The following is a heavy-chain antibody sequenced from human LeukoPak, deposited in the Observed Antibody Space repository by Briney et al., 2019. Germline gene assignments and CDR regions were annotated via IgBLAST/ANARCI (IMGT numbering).Heavy chain of an antibody. CDR3: ARDGDYYDSSGYGYAFDI. V-gene: IGHV4-31*03. Sequence: PSETLSLTCTVSGGSISSGGYYWSWIRQHPGKGLEWIGYIYYSGSTYYNPSLKSRVTISVDTSKNQFSLKLNSVTAADTAVYYCARDGDYYDSSGYGYAFDIWGQGTMVTVSS. J-gene: IGHJ3*02. CDR2: IYYSGST. D-gene: IGHD3-22*01. CDR1: GGSISSGGYY.